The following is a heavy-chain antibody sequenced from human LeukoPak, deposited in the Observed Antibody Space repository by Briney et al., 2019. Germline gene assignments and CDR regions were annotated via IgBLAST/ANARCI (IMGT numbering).Heavy chain of an antibody. CDR3: ARGGYSYGWGAFDI. V-gene: IGHV1-69*05. D-gene: IGHD5-18*01. CDR1: GGTFSSYA. Sequence: SVKVSCKASGGTFSSYAISWVRQAPGQGLEWMGGIIPIFGTANYAQKFQGRVTITTDESTSTAYMELSSLRSEDTAVYYCARGGYSYGWGAFDIWGQGTMVTVSS. CDR2: IIPIFGTA. J-gene: IGHJ3*02.